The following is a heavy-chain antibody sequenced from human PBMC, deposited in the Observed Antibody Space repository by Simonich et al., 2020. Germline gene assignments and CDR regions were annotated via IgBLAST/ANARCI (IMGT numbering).Heavy chain of an antibody. CDR1: GYTFTSYG. CDR3: ARSTTGTTAFDI. Sequence: VQLVQSGAEVKTPGASVKVSCKGSGYTFTSYGISWERQAPGQGLEWMGWISAYNGNTNDEQKLQGRGTITTDTSTSTAYMELRSLRPDDTAVYYCARSTTGTTAFDIWGQGTMVTVSS. J-gene: IGHJ3*02. CDR2: ISAYNGNT. D-gene: IGHD1-1*01. V-gene: IGHV1-18*01.